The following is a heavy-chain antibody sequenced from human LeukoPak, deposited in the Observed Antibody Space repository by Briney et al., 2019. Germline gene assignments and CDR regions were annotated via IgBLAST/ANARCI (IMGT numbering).Heavy chain of an antibody. V-gene: IGHV3-23*01. CDR3: AKDYNYDSAGLSLGS. J-gene: IGHJ5*01. Sequence: GGSLRLSCAVSGFTFSTYAMIWVHQAPGKGLEWVSGISGSGTKTYYADSVKGRFTISRDNSKNTLYLQMNSLRAEDTAVYFCAKDYNYDSAGLSLGSWGQGTLVTVSS. CDR2: ISGSGTKT. CDR1: GFTFSTYA. D-gene: IGHD3-22*01.